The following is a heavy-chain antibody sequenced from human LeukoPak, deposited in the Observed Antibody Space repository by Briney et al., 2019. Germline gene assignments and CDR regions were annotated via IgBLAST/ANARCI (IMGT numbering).Heavy chain of an antibody. Sequence: SVKVSCKASGGTFSSYAISWVRQAPGQGLEWMGGIIPIFGTANYAQKFQGRVTMTRDTSTSTVYMELSSLRSEDTAVYYRARTRSSTSYHHFGYWGQGTLVTVSS. CDR1: GGTFSSYA. CDR3: ARTRSSTSYHHFGY. CDR2: IIPIFGTA. J-gene: IGHJ4*02. V-gene: IGHV1-69*05. D-gene: IGHD2-2*01.